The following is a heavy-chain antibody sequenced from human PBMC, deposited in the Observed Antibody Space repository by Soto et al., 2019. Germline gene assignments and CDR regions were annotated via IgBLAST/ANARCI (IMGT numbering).Heavy chain of an antibody. CDR2: IRSKANSYAT. J-gene: IGHJ4*02. CDR3: TSLLPMATIAARPIDY. D-gene: IGHD6-6*01. V-gene: IGHV3-73*01. Sequence: GGSLRLSCAASGFTFSGSAMHWVRQASGKGLEWVGRIRSKANSYATAYAASVKGRFTISRDDSKNTAYLQMNSLKTEDTAVYYCTSLLPMATIAARPIDYWGQGTLVTVSS. CDR1: GFTFSGSA.